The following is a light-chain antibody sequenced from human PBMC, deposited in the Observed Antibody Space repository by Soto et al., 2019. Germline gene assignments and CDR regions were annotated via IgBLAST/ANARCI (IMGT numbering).Light chain of an antibody. Sequence: EIVLTQSPGTLSLSPGERATLSCRASQSVSSNLAWYQQKPGQAPRLLIYDASNRATGIPARFSGSGSGTDFTLTISSLEPEDFAVYYCQQRRAFGQGTKV. CDR1: QSVSSN. J-gene: IGKJ1*01. V-gene: IGKV3-11*01. CDR3: QQRRA. CDR2: DAS.